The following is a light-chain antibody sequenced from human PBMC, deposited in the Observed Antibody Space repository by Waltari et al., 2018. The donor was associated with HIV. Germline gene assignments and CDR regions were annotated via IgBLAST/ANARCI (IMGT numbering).Light chain of an antibody. CDR1: QRISNY. V-gene: IGKV1-39*01. CDR2: AAS. Sequence: DIQMTQSPSSLSASVGDRVTITCRASQRISNYLNWYQHKPGKAPKLLIYAASNLQSGVPSRFSGSESGTDFTLNISSLQPEDFATYYCQQSYSAPRTFGQGTKVEVK. CDR3: QQSYSAPRT. J-gene: IGKJ1*01.